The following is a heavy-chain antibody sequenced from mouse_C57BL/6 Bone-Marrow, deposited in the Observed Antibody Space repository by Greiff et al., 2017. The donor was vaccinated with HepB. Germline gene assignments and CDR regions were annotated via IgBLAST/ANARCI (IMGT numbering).Heavy chain of an antibody. CDR1: GYTFTSYW. J-gene: IGHJ4*01. CDR3: ARWWLLNYYAMDY. V-gene: IGHV1-7*01. CDR2: INPSSGYT. D-gene: IGHD2-3*01. Sequence: QVQLQQSGAELAKPGASVKLSCKASGYTFTSYWMHWVKQRPGQGLEWIGYINPSSGYTKYNQKFKDKATLTADKSSSTAYMQLSSLTYEDSAVYYCARWWLLNYYAMDYWGQGTSVTVSS.